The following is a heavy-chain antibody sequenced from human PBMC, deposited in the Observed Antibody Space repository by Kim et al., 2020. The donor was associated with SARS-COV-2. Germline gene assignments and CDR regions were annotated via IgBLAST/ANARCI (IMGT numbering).Heavy chain of an antibody. CDR1: GGSISSSSYY. D-gene: IGHD6-13*01. CDR3: ASNMNIRYSSSWVDY. CDR2: IYYSGST. J-gene: IGHJ4*02. V-gene: IGHV4-39*01. Sequence: SETLSLTCTVSGGSISSSSYYWGWIRQPPGKGLEWIGSIYYSGSTYYNPSLKSRVTISVDTSKNQFSLKLSSVTAADTAVYYCASNMNIRYSSSWVDYWGQGTLVTVSS.